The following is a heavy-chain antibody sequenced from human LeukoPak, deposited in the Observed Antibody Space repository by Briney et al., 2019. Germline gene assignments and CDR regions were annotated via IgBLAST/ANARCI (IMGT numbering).Heavy chain of an antibody. J-gene: IGHJ4*02. CDR3: ARVSDISVAAYFDY. CDR2: IFPSGGEI. V-gene: IGHV3-23*01. Sequence: GGSLRLSCAASGFTFSTFAMIWVRQPPGKGLEWVSSIFPSGGEIHYADSVRGRFTISRDNSKSTLSLQMNSLRAEDTALYYCARVSDISVAAYFDYWGQGTLVTVSS. CDR1: GFTFSTFA. D-gene: IGHD6-19*01.